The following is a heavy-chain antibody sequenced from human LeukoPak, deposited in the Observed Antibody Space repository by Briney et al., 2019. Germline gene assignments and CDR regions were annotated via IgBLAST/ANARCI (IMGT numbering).Heavy chain of an antibody. CDR1: GFTFSNAW. Sequence: GGSLRLSCAASGFTFSNAWMSWVRQAPGKGLEWISFIRYDGSNKYYTDSVKGRFTISRDNSQNTLYLQMNSLRTEDTAVYYCARVTIYEGNFDYWGQGTLVTVSS. V-gene: IGHV3-30*02. CDR2: IRYDGSNK. D-gene: IGHD3-9*01. J-gene: IGHJ4*02. CDR3: ARVTIYEGNFDY.